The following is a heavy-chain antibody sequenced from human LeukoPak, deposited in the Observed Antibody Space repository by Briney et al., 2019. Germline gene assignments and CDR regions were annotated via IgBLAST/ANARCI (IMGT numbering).Heavy chain of an antibody. V-gene: IGHV1-8*01. J-gene: IGHJ5*02. D-gene: IGHD3-3*01. CDR3: ARGMDYDFWSGYYFWFDP. CDR2: NSGNT. Sequence: NSGNTGYAQKFQVRVTMTRNTSISTAYMELSSLRSEDTAVYYCARGMDYDFWSGYYFWFDPWGQGTLVTVSS.